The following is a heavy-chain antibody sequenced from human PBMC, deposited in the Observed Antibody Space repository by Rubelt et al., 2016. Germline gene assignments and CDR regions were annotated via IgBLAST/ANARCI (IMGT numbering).Heavy chain of an antibody. D-gene: IGHD1-1*01. J-gene: IGHJ4*02. CDR2: IKSKTDGGTT. V-gene: IGHV3-15*07. CDR3: ARDLIVGYPGTTDFDY. Sequence: WVGRIKSKTDGGTTDYAGTVEGRFTISRDDSKNTLYLQMNSLRAEDTAVYYCARDLIVGYPGTTDFDYWGQGTLVTVSS.